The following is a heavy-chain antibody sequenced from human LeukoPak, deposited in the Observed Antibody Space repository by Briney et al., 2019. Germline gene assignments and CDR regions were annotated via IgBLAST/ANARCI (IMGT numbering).Heavy chain of an antibody. CDR3: AGLQMATITADY. D-gene: IGHD5-24*01. V-gene: IGHV3-23*01. J-gene: IGHJ4*02. CDR1: GFTFSIYA. CDR2: ISGSGGSK. Sequence: PVGSLRLSCAASGFTFSIYAMSWVRQAPGKGLESVSVISGSGGSKNYADSVKGRFTISRNNSKNTLYLQMNSLRAEDTAVYYCAGLQMATITADYWGQGTLVTVSS.